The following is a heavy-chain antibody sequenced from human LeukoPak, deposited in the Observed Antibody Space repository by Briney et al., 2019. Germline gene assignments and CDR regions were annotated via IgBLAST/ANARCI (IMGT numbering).Heavy chain of an antibody. V-gene: IGHV3-21*01. CDR1: GFTFSSYS. CDR2: ISSSSSYI. Sequence: GGFLRLSCAASGFTFSSYSMNWVRQAPGKGLEWVSSISSSSSYIYYADSVKGRFTISRDNAKNSLYLQMNSLRAEDTAVYYCARGGYGSGRGLLDYWGQGTLVTVSS. J-gene: IGHJ4*02. D-gene: IGHD3-10*01. CDR3: ARGGYGSGRGLLDY.